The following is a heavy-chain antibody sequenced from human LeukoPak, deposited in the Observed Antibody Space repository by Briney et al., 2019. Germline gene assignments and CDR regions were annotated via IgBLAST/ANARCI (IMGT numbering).Heavy chain of an antibody. Sequence: PGGSLRLSCAISGFTFSACELTWVRQAPGKRLEWVSSISSTSSYIYYADSVKGRFTISRDNAKNSLYLQMNSLRAEDTAVYYCARTIAAAATWAFDYWGQGNLVTVSS. J-gene: IGHJ4*02. CDR3: ARTIAAAATWAFDY. V-gene: IGHV3-21*01. CDR2: ISSTSSYI. D-gene: IGHD6-13*01. CDR1: GFTFSACE.